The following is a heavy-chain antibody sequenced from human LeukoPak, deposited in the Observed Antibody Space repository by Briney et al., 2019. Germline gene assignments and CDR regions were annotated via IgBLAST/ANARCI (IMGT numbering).Heavy chain of an antibody. V-gene: IGHV3-23*01. D-gene: IGHD6-19*01. CDR1: GFTFSSYA. J-gene: IGHJ4*02. CDR3: ASPTLIAVAGTPDY. Sequence: PGGSLRLSCAASGFTFSSYAMSWVRQAPGKGLEWVSAISGSGGSTYYADSVKGRFTISRDNSKNTLYLQMNSLRAEDTAVYYCASPTLIAVAGTPDYWGQGTLVTVSS. CDR2: ISGSGGST.